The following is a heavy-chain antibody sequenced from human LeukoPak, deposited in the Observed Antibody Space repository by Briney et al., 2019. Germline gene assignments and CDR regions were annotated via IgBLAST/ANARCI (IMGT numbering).Heavy chain of an antibody. Sequence: KTSETLSLTCNVSGASISGHYWSWIRQSTGKGVECIGYIYSGSVDYNPSLKSRATISGDASKNQVSLILKSVTTADTAMYYCVKVGYGSGTWGWFDPWGQGILVTVST. CDR2: IYSGSV. V-gene: IGHV4-59*11. J-gene: IGHJ5*02. CDR3: VKVGYGSGTWGWFDP. D-gene: IGHD3-10*01. CDR1: GASISGHY.